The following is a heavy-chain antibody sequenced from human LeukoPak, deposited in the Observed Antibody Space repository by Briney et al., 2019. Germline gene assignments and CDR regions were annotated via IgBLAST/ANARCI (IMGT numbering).Heavy chain of an antibody. CDR1: GFTFDDYA. V-gene: IGHV3-9*01. Sequence: PGGSLRLSCAASGFTFDDYAMHWVWQAPGKGLEWVSVISWNSGSIGYADSVKGRFTISRDNAKNSLYLQMNSLRAEGTALYYCAKDKGGPGNDAFDIWGQGTRVTVSS. CDR2: ISWNSGSI. CDR3: AKDKGGPGNDAFDI. J-gene: IGHJ3*02.